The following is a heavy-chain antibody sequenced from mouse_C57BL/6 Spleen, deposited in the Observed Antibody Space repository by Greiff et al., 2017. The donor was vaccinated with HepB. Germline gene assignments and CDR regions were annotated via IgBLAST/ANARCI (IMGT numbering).Heavy chain of an antibody. CDR1: GFTFSSYG. D-gene: IGHD2-2*01. J-gene: IGHJ2*01. CDR2: ISSGGSYT. V-gene: IGHV5-6*01. Sequence: EVHLVESGGDLVKPGGSLKLSCAASGFTFSSYGMSWVRQTPDKRLEWVATISSGGSYTYYPDSVKGRFTISRDNAKNTLYLQMSSLKSEDTAMYYCAITSTMVTTYYFDYWGQGTTLTVSS. CDR3: AITSTMVTTYYFDY.